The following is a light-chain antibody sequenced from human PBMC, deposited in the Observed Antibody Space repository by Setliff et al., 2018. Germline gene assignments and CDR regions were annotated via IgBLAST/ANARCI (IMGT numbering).Light chain of an antibody. CDR1: SSNIGSKT. V-gene: IGLV1-44*01. CDR2: QNS. Sequence: QSALTQPPSASGTPGQRVTISCSGSSSNIGSKTVNWYQQLPGTAPKLLMFQNSQRPSGVPDRFPGSKSGTSASLAISGLQSEDEADYYCSTWDDSLNSVVFGGGTKVTVL. J-gene: IGLJ2*01. CDR3: STWDDSLNSVV.